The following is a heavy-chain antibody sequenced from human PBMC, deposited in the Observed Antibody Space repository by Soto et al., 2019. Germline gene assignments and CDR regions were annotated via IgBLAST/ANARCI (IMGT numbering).Heavy chain of an antibody. V-gene: IGHV3-15*07. J-gene: IGHJ6*02. CDR1: GFTFSNAW. CDR2: IKSKTDGGTT. Sequence: GGSLRLSCAASGFTFSNAWMNWVRQAPGKGLEWVGRIKSKTDGGTTDYAAPAKGRFTISREDSKNTLYLQMNSLKTEDTAVYYCTTDFDGATPNYYYYGMDVWGQGTTVTVSS. D-gene: IGHD3-16*01. CDR3: TTDFDGATPNYYYYGMDV.